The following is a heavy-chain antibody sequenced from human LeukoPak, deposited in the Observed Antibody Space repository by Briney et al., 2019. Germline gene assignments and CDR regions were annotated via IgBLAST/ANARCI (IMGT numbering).Heavy chain of an antibody. V-gene: IGHV3-33*01. D-gene: IGHD3-10*01. J-gene: IGHJ4*02. CDR3: VRASGSFDY. CDR1: GFTFSDYG. CDR2: IWFDGSNK. Sequence: GGSLRLSCAASGFTFSDYGIHWVRQAPGKGLEWVAVIWFDGSNKYYADSVKGRFTISRDNSKKTLYLQMNSLRVEDTAVYYCVRASGSFDYWGQGTLVTVSS.